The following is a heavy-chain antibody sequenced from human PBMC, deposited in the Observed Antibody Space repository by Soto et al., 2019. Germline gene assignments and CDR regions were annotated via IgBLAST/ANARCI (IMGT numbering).Heavy chain of an antibody. CDR2: IYDSGST. V-gene: IGHV4-31*03. J-gene: IGHJ4*02. CDR1: GGSITSGGYY. Sequence: PSETLSLTCTVSGGSITSGGYYWSWIRQHPGKGLEWLGYIYDSGSTFYNPSLKSRITLSVDTSKNQFSLKLSSVTVADTAVYFCARKQAGYFYGIAYWGQGTLVTVSS. D-gene: IGHD3-10*01. CDR3: ARKQAGYFYGIAY.